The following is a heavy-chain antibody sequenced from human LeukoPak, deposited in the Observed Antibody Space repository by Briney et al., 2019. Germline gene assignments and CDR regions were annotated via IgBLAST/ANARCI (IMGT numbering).Heavy chain of an antibody. D-gene: IGHD3-10*01. J-gene: IGHJ4*02. Sequence: GGSLRLSCAASGFTFDDYAMHWVRQAPGKGLEWVSLISGDGGSTYYADSVKGRFTISRDNSKNSLYLQMNSLRTEDTALYYCASSVLYYGSGRPNDYWGQGTLVIVSS. CDR2: ISGDGGST. V-gene: IGHV3-43*02. CDR1: GFTFDDYA. CDR3: ASSVLYYGSGRPNDY.